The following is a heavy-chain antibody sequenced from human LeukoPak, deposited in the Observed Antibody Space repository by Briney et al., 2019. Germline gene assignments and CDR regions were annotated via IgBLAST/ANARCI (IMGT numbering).Heavy chain of an antibody. V-gene: IGHV4-30-4*08. CDR3: ARVRTYCGGDCYVATEDYFDY. CDR2: IYYSGST. Sequence: SETLSLTCTVSGGSISSGDYYWSWIRQPPGKGLEWIGYIYYSGSTYYNPSLESRVTISVDTSKNQFSLKLSSVTAADTAVYYCARVRTYCGGDCYVATEDYFDYWGQGTLVTVSS. D-gene: IGHD2-21*01. CDR1: GGSISSGDYY. J-gene: IGHJ4*02.